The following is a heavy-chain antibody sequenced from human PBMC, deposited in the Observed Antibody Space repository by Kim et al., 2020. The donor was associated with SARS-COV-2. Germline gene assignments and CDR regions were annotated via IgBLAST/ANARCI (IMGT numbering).Heavy chain of an antibody. J-gene: IGHJ4*02. CDR3: VGCTDWYGAFDA. D-gene: IGHD6-19*01. Sequence: GGSLRLSCAASTLTYTRYVMTWVRQAPGKGLEWVSSVSGSGGSAYYADSVKGRFTSSRDNSKSTLYLQMNSLTAEDTAVYYCVGCTDWYGAFDAWGQGT. CDR1: TLTYTRYV. V-gene: IGHV3-23*01. CDR2: VSGSGGSA.